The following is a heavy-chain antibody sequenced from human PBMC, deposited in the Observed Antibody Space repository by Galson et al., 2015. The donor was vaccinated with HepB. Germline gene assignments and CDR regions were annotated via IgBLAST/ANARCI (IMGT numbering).Heavy chain of an antibody. V-gene: IGHV5-51*01. J-gene: IGHJ6*02. CDR2: INPADSTV. D-gene: IGHD3-10*01. CDR3: ARHAARWVGAFKRRPSLEGWIDS. Sequence: QSGAEVNKSGESLKISCKGSGYTFANYYIAWVRQMPGKGLDWMGIINPADSTVNYIPSFQGQVTLSVDKSTNIAYLQWNRLKASDTAMHFCARHAARWVGAFKRRPSLEGWIDSWGQGTTVTVSS. CDR1: GYTFANYY.